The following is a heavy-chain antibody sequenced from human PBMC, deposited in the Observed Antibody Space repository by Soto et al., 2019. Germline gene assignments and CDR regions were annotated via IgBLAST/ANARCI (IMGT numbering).Heavy chain of an antibody. CDR3: ASTDKPYYDFWSGSHYFDY. J-gene: IGHJ4*02. CDR2: IIPILGVA. Sequence: GASVKVSCKASGGTFSSYTISWVRQAPGQGLEWMGRIIPILGVANYAQKFQGRVTITADKSTSTAYMELSSLRSEDTAVYYCASTDKPYYDFWSGSHYFDYWGQGTLVTVSS. D-gene: IGHD3-3*01. CDR1: GGTFSSYT. V-gene: IGHV1-69*02.